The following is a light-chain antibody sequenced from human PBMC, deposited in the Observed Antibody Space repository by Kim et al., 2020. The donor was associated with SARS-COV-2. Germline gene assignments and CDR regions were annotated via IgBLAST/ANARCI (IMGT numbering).Light chain of an antibody. CDR1: QSVSRSY. CDR2: GAA. CDR3: QQYGGSPMYT. V-gene: IGKV3-20*01. J-gene: IGKJ2*01. Sequence: PGKRATLSCRASQSVSRSYLAWYQHKPGQAPRLLIYGAASRATGIPDRFSGSGSGTDFTLTISRLEPEDFAVYYCQQYGGSPMYTFGQGTKLEI.